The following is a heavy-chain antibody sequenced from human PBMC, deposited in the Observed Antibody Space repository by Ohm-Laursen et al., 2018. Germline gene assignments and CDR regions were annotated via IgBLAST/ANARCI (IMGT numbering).Heavy chain of an antibody. J-gene: IGHJ3*01. D-gene: IGHD2/OR15-2a*01. CDR2: SRDKANSYTT. V-gene: IGHV3-72*01. Sequence: SLRPSCAASGFTFDDHYMDWVRQAPGKGLELVARSRDKANSYTTAYVASVKGRFSISRDDSENSLYLQMNSLKTEDTAVYYCARTRNFQPYDVWGQGTMVIVSS. CDR1: GFTFDDHY. CDR3: ARTRNFQPYDV.